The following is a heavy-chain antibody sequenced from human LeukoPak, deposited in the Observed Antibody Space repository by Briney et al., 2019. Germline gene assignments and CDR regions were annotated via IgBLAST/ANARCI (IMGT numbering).Heavy chain of an antibody. J-gene: IGHJ3*02. V-gene: IGHV4-39*01. CDR3: ARTYYDFWSGYYDWARVRGAFDI. Sequence: PSETLSLTCTVSGGSLSSSSYYWGWIRQPPGKGLEWIGSIYYSGSTYYNPSLKSRVTISVDTSKNQFSLKLSSVTAADTAVYYCARTYYDFWSGYYDWARVRGAFDIWGQGTMVTVSS. CDR2: IYYSGST. D-gene: IGHD3-3*01. CDR1: GGSLSSSSYY.